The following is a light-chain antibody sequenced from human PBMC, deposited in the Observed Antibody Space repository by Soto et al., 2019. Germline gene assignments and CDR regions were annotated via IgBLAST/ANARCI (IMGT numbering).Light chain of an antibody. CDR2: GNS. CDR3: QSYDSSLSNWV. Sequence: QPVLTQPPSVSGAPGQRVTISCTGSSSNFGAGYDVHWYQQLPGTAPKLLIYGNSNRPSGVPDRFSGSKSGTSASLAIIGLQAEDEADYYCQSYDSSLSNWVFGGGTKLTVL. V-gene: IGLV1-40*01. J-gene: IGLJ2*01. CDR1: SSNFGAGYD.